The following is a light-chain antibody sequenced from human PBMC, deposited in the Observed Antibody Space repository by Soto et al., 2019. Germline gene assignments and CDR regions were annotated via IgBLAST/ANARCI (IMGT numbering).Light chain of an antibody. CDR1: QSISSSY. Sequence: EIVLTQSPGNLSLSPGERATLSCRASQSISSSYLAWYQQKPGQAPRLLVYGASSRATGIPDRFSGSGSGTDFTLTISRLETEDFALYYCQQYSSTFWTFGQGTKVDIK. V-gene: IGKV3-20*01. J-gene: IGKJ1*01. CDR3: QQYSSTFWT. CDR2: GAS.